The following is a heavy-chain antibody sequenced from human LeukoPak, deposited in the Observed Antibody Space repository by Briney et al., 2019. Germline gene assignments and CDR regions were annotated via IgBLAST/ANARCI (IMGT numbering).Heavy chain of an antibody. Sequence: GGSLRLSCAASGFTFSSYEMNWVRQAPGKGLEWVAHIKPDGSEKYYVDSVKGRFIISRDDARNSLSLQMNSLRAEDTAVYYCAGSFGDVKNFWGQGTLVTVSS. J-gene: IGHJ4*01. CDR3: AGSFGDVKNF. CDR1: GFTFSSYE. V-gene: IGHV3-7*01. D-gene: IGHD3-10*01. CDR2: IKPDGSEK.